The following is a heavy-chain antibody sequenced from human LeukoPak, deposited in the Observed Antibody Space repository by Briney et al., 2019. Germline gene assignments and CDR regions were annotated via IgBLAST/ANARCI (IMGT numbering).Heavy chain of an antibody. V-gene: IGHV3-23*01. CDR2: IIASGSMS. Sequence: GGSLTLSCAASGFTFSSCVMTWIRRTPEKGLEWVSSIIASGSMSYSADSVKGRLTISRDNSDNTLYLQMNSLRVEDTAVYYCAKEETFSLYYYERSGYPDFWGRGTPVSVSS. CDR3: AKEETFSLYYYERSGYPDF. D-gene: IGHD3-22*01. J-gene: IGHJ4*02. CDR1: GFTFSSCV.